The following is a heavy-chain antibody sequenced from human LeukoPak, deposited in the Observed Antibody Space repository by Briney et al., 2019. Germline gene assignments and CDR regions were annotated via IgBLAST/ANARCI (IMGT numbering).Heavy chain of an antibody. CDR1: GFTFSSYS. V-gene: IGHV3-48*04. J-gene: IGHJ3*02. Sequence: PGGSLRLSCAASGFTFSSYSMNWVRQAPGKGLEWVSYISSSSSTIYYADSVKGRFTISRDNAKNSLNLQMNSLRAEDTAVYYCARDSVAGTDTTQVAFDIWGQGTMVTVSS. CDR2: ISSSSSTI. D-gene: IGHD6-19*01. CDR3: ARDSVAGTDTTQVAFDI.